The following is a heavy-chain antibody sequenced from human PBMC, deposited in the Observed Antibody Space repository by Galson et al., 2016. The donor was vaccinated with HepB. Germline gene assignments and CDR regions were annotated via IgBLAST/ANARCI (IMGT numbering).Heavy chain of an antibody. V-gene: IGHV4-30-4*01. D-gene: IGHD3-16*02. J-gene: IGHJ5*02. CDR3: ARAVSSDNWFDP. CDR1: GGSISSGYHY. Sequence: PLSLTCTVSGGSISSGYHYWTWIRQPPGKGLEWIGYIYNSGSTYYNPSLKSRVTISADTSKNQFSLKLSSVTAADTAVYYCARAVSSDNWFDPWGQGTLVTVSS. CDR2: IYNSGST.